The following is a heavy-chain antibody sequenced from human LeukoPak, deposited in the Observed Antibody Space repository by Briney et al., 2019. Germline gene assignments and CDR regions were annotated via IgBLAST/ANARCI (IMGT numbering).Heavy chain of an antibody. D-gene: IGHD3-22*01. CDR1: GFYFTTYW. CDR3: ARRLTYDSRAYYCLDY. V-gene: IGHV5-51*01. Sequence: GESLKISCKGSGFYFTTYWIGWVRQMPGKGLEWMGIIFPGDSDTRYSPSFQGQVTISADKSISTAYLQWSSLKASDTAVYYCARRLTYDSRAYYCLDYWGQGTLVTVSS. J-gene: IGHJ4*02. CDR2: IFPGDSDT.